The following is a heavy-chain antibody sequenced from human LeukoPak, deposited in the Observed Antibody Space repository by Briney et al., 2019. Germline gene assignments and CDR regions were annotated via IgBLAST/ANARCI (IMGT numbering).Heavy chain of an antibody. J-gene: IGHJ5*02. CDR2: ISYTGTYI. CDR3: AREPALWFGDLGWFDP. Sequence: GGSLRLSCAASAFSLNAYNMNWVRQAPGKGLEWVSSISYTGTYIYYADSVKGRFAISRDNAKNSLYLQMNSLRAEDTAVYYCAREPALWFGDLGWFDPWGQGTLVTVSS. V-gene: IGHV3-21*01. CDR1: AFSLNAYN. D-gene: IGHD3-10*01.